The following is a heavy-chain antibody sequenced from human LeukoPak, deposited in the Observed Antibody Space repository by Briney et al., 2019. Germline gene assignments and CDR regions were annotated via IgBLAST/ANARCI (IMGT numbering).Heavy chain of an antibody. CDR2: INPSGGST. CDR3: ARDSDGDYSRGGFDY. Sequence: ASVKVSCKASGYTFTSYYMHWVRQAPGQGLEWMGIINPSGGSTSYAQKFQGRVTMTRDTSTSTVYMELSSLRSEDTAVYYCARDSDGDYSRGGFDYWGQGTLVTVSS. J-gene: IGHJ4*02. D-gene: IGHD4-17*01. CDR1: GYTFTSYY. V-gene: IGHV1-46*01.